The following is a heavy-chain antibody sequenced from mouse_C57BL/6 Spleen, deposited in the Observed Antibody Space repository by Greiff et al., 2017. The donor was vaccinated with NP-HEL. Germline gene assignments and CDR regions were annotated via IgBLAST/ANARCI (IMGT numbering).Heavy chain of an antibody. V-gene: IGHV1-82*01. CDR1: GYAFSSSW. Sequence: VKLQESGPELVKPGASVKISCKASGYAFSSSWMNWVKQRPGKGLEWIGRIYPGDGDTNYNGKFKGKATLTADKSSSTAYMQLSSLTSEDSAVYFCARGEEGFDYWGQGTTLTVSS. CDR3: ARGEEGFDY. CDR2: IYPGDGDT. J-gene: IGHJ2*01.